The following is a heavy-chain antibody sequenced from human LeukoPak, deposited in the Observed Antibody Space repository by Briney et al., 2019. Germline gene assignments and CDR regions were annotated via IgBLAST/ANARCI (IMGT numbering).Heavy chain of an antibody. CDR3: AKCLTYDYVWGSYRLGAFDI. J-gene: IGHJ3*02. CDR1: GFTFSSYA. D-gene: IGHD3-16*02. Sequence: GESLRLSCAASGFTFSSYAMSWVRQAPGKGLEWVSAISGSGGSTYYADSVKGRFTISRDNSKNTLYLQMNSLRAEDTAVYYCAKCLTYDYVWGSYRLGAFDIWGQGTMVTVSS. V-gene: IGHV3-23*01. CDR2: ISGSGGST.